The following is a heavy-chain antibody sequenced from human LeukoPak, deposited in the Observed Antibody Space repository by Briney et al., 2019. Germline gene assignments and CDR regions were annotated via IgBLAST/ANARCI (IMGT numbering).Heavy chain of an antibody. J-gene: IGHJ4*02. D-gene: IGHD5-24*01. V-gene: IGHV3-9*01. Sequence: GGSLRLSCAASGFTFDDYAMHWVRQAPGKGLEWVSGISWNSGSISYADSVKGRFTISRDNAKNSLYLQMNSLRAEDTALYYCAKDMGDGYNSGYFDYWGQGTLVTVSS. CDR1: GFTFDDYA. CDR3: AKDMGDGYNSGYFDY. CDR2: ISWNSGSI.